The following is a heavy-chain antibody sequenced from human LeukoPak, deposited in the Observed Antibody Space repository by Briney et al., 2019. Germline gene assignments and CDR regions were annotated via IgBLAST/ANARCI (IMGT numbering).Heavy chain of an antibody. V-gene: IGHV4-59*11. CDR2: IYSSGGT. Sequence: SETLSLTCTVSGGSISSHYWSWIRQPPGKGLEWIGYIYSSGGTNYNPSLKSRVTISVDTSKNQFSLKLSSVTAADTAVYYCAREYSSGWDWFDPWGQGTLVTVSS. CDR3: AREYSSGWDWFDP. J-gene: IGHJ5*02. CDR1: GGSISSHY. D-gene: IGHD6-19*01.